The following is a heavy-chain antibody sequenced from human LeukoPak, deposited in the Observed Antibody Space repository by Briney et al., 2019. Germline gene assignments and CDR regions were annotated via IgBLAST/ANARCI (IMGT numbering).Heavy chain of an antibody. CDR3: ARGRNSVYYFNVVAPSYFDY. J-gene: IGHJ4*02. Sequence: ASVKVSCKAFGYTFTGYYMHWVRQAPGQGLEWMGRINPNSGGTNYAQKFQGRVTMTRDTSINTAYMDLSRLRSDDTAVYYCARGRNSVYYFNVVAPSYFDYWGQGTLVTVSS. CDR1: GYTFTGYY. V-gene: IGHV1-2*06. D-gene: IGHD3-22*01. CDR2: INPNSGGT.